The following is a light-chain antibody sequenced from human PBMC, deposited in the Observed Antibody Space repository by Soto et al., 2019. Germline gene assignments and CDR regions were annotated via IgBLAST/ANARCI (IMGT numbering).Light chain of an antibody. Sequence: EVVLTQSPVTLSLSPGERATLSCTASQSFRGLLAWYQQKPGQAPRLLIYDAYNRATGIPPRFSGSGSGTDLTLTISSLEPEDSAVYYCQQRHMWPITFGQGTRLEIK. CDR3: QQRHMWPIT. J-gene: IGKJ5*01. CDR1: QSFRGL. V-gene: IGKV3-11*01. CDR2: DAY.